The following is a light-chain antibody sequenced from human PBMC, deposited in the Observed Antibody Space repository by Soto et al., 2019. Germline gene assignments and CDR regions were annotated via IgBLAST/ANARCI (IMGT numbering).Light chain of an antibody. CDR2: DAS. V-gene: IGKV3-20*01. CDR3: QQFSSYPLT. CDR1: QSVTSNY. J-gene: IGKJ4*01. Sequence: VLLTQSTGTLSLSPGERATLSCRASQSVTSNYLAWYQQKPGQAPRLLIYDASSRATGIPDRFSGGGSGTDFTLTISRLEPEDFAVYYCQQFSSYPLTFGGGTKVDIK.